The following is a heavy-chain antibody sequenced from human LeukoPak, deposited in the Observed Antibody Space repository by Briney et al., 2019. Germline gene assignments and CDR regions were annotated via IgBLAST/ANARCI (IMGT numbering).Heavy chain of an antibody. J-gene: IGHJ5*02. Sequence: ASVKVSCKASGYTFTSYGISWVRQAPGQGLEWVGWISAYNGNTNYAQKLQGRVTMTTDTSTSTAYMELRSLRSDDTAVYYCARTAYDSSGYYGLVWFDPWGQGTLVTVSS. D-gene: IGHD3-22*01. CDR2: ISAYNGNT. CDR3: ARTAYDSSGYYGLVWFDP. V-gene: IGHV1-18*01. CDR1: GYTFTSYG.